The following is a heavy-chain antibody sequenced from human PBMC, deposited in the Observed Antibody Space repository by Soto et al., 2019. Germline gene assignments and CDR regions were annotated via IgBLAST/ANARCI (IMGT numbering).Heavy chain of an antibody. J-gene: IGHJ4*02. Sequence: SETLSLTCSVSGDFISNTTYYWGWVRQAPGKGLEWVGSIYFSGSGTSHYNPSLKSRVPISVDTSKNQFSLKLTSLTAADTAVYYCARSRYSLGTSGYYPFDYWGQGTLVTVSS. CDR2: IYFSGSGTS. CDR3: ARSRYSLGTSGYYPFDY. V-gene: IGHV4-39*01. D-gene: IGHD3-22*01. CDR1: GDFISNTTYY.